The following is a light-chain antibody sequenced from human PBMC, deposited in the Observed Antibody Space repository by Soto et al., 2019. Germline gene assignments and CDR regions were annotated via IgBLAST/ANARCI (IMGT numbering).Light chain of an antibody. CDR3: QDYNCYFRT. V-gene: IGKV1-5*01. J-gene: IGKJ1*01. CDR2: DAS. CDR1: QDINRS. Sequence: DIQMTQSPSTLSASVGDRVTITCRASQDINRSLAWYQQKPGQAPNLLIYDASTLESGVPSRFSGSGSWSGSILTISRLQPDYVVTYYYQDYNCYFRTFGQGTGVEIK.